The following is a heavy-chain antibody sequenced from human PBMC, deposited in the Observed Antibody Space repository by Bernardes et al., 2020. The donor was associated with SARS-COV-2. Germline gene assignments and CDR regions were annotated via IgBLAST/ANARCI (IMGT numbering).Heavy chain of an antibody. CDR3: ARDGRISVPGTDYFDF. D-gene: IGHD6-19*01. Sequence: SETLSLTCAVSDDAISSDSFYWSWIPQPNGKELEWVGRISATGSTNYNPSLKSRVTMSVDTSKNQFSLKLTSVTAADTAVYYCARDGRISVPGTDYFDFWGQGILGTGSS. J-gene: IGHJ4*02. CDR1: DDAISSDSFY. CDR2: ISATGST. V-gene: IGHV4-61*02.